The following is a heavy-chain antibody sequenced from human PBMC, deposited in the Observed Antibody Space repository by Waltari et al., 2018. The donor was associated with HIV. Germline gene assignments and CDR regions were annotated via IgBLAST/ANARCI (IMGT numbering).Heavy chain of an antibody. V-gene: IGHV4-4*07. CDR1: GGSISSYY. J-gene: IGHJ4*02. Sequence: QVQLQESGPGLVKPSETLSLTCTVSGGSISSYYWSWIRQPAGKGLEWIGRIYTSGSTNYNPSLKSRVTMSVDTSKNQFSLKLGSVTAADTAVYYCAREMMGTIREMKWQQLAFDYWGQGTLVTVSS. CDR2: IYTSGST. D-gene: IGHD6-13*01. CDR3: AREMMGTIREMKWQQLAFDY.